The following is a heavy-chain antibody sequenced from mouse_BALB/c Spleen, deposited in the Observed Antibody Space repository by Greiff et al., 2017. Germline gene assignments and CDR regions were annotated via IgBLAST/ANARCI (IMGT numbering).Heavy chain of an antibody. V-gene: IGHV7-3*02. CDR1: GFTFTDYY. CDR3: ARDGYPFDY. D-gene: IGHD2-2*01. Sequence: EVHLVESGGGLVQPGGSLRLSCATSGFTFTDYYMSWVRQPPGKALEWLGFIRNKANGYTTEYSASVKGRFTISRDNSQSILYLQMNTLRAEDSATYYCARDGYPFDYWGQGTTLTVSS. CDR2: IRNKANGYTT. J-gene: IGHJ2*01.